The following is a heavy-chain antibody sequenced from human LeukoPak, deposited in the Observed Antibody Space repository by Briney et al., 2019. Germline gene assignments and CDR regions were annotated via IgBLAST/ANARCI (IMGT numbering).Heavy chain of an antibody. CDR3: ARDRNDSSGYYLDY. Sequence: SETLSLSCTVSGGSISSYYWSWIRQPPGKGLEWIGYIYYSGSTNYNPSLKSRVTISVDTSKNQFSLKLSSVTAADTAVYYCARDRNDSSGYYLDYWGQGTLVTVSS. D-gene: IGHD3-22*01. CDR2: IYYSGST. V-gene: IGHV4-59*13. CDR1: GGSISSYY. J-gene: IGHJ4*02.